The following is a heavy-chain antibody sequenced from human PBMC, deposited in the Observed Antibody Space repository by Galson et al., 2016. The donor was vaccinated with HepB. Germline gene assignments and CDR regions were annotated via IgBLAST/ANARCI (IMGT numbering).Heavy chain of an antibody. CDR3: ARSLNWNSGFYFAY. Sequence: SVKVSCKASGDTFSSYAITWVRQAPGQGLEWMGGIIPIYGTATYAQKFQGRVTISADESKSTAYMEMSSLRSEDTAVYYCARSLNWNSGFYFAYWGQGTLVTVSS. CDR1: GDTFSSYA. CDR2: IIPIYGTA. D-gene: IGHD1-7*01. V-gene: IGHV1-69*13. J-gene: IGHJ4*02.